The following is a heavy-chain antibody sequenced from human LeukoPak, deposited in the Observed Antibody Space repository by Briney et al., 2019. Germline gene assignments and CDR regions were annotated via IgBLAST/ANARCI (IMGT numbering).Heavy chain of an antibody. J-gene: IGHJ4*02. Sequence: SETLSLTCAVYGGSFSGYYWSWIRQPPGKGLEWIGEINHSGSTNYNPSLKSRVTISVDTSKNQFSLKLSSVTAADTAVYYCARGRWVYSSAWPKPFDYWGQGTLVTVSS. CDR3: ARGRWVYSSAWPKPFDY. V-gene: IGHV4-34*01. CDR2: INHSGST. CDR1: GGSFSGYY. D-gene: IGHD6-19*01.